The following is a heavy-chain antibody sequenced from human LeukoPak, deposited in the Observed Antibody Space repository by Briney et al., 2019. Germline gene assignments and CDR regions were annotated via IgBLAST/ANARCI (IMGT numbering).Heavy chain of an antibody. Sequence: ASVKVSCKASGYTFTGYYMHWVRQAPGQGLEWEGRINPNSGATNYAQKFEGRVTVTRDTSISTAYMELSRLRSDDTAVYYCARFSSGRDKWGQGTLVTVSS. CDR1: GYTFTGYY. CDR2: INPNSGAT. V-gene: IGHV1-2*06. J-gene: IGHJ4*02. CDR3: ARFSSGRDK. D-gene: IGHD6-19*01.